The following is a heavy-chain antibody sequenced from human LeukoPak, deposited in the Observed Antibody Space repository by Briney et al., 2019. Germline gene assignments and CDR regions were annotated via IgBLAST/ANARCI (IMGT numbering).Heavy chain of an antibody. J-gene: IGHJ4*02. D-gene: IGHD5-12*01. Sequence: GGSLRLSCAASGFTFTNYAMNWVRQAPGKGLEWVSAISGSGGSTYYADSVKGRFTISRDNSKNTLFLQMNSLRAEDTAVYYCAKWYSGYDDYWGQGTLVTASS. V-gene: IGHV3-23*01. CDR1: GFTFTNYA. CDR3: AKWYSGYDDY. CDR2: ISGSGGST.